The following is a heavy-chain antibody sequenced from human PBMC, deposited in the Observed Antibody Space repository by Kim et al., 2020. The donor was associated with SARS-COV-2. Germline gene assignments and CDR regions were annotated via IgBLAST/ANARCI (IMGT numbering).Heavy chain of an antibody. CDR1: GFTFDDYA. D-gene: IGHD3-10*01. J-gene: IGHJ4*02. Sequence: GGSLRLSCAASGFTFDDYAMHWVRQAPGKGLEWVSGISWNSGSIGYADSVKGRFTISRDNAKNSLYLQMNSLRAEDTALYYCARDKGFRFTFRESVLDYWGPVTLGTISS. CDR3: ARDKGFRFTFRESVLDY. V-gene: IGHV3-9*01. CDR2: ISWNSGSI.